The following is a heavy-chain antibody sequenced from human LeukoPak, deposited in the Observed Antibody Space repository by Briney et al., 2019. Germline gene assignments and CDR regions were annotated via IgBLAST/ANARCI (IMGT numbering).Heavy chain of an antibody. D-gene: IGHD2-21*02. J-gene: IGHJ6*04. Sequence: ASVKVSCKASGYTFTGYYMHWVRQAPGQGLEWMGRVNPNSGGANYAQKFQGRVTMTRATSISTAYMELSRLRSDDTAVYYCARDFCGGDCYSRSTYMDVWGKGTTVTVSS. CDR3: ARDFCGGDCYSRSTYMDV. CDR2: VNPNSGGA. CDR1: GYTFTGYY. V-gene: IGHV1-2*06.